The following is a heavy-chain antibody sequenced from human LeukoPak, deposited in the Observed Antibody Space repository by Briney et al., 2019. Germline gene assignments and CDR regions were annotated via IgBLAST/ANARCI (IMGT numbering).Heavy chain of an antibody. CDR2: IIPIFGTA. D-gene: IGHD1-1*01. J-gene: IGHJ6*03. V-gene: IGHV1-69*13. CDR1: RGTFSSYA. Sequence: ASVKVSCKTSRGTFSSYAISWVRQAPGQGLEWMGGIIPIFGTANYAQKFQGRVTITADESTSTAYMELSSLRSEDTAVYYCASPATPENGYYYYYMDVWGKGTTVTISS. CDR3: ASPATPENGYYYYYMDV.